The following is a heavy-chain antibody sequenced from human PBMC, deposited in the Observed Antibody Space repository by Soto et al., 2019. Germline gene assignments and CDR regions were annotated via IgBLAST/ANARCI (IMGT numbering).Heavy chain of an antibody. V-gene: IGHV3-74*01. CDR1: GFTFSSYW. CDR3: ARIRRAAAGNHDAFDI. J-gene: IGHJ3*02. Sequence: PGGSLGLSCAACGFTFSSYWMHWVRQAPGKGLVWVSRINSDGSSTSYADSVKGRFTISRDNAKNTLYLQMNSLRAEDTAVYYCARIRRAAAGNHDAFDIWGQGTMVTVSS. CDR2: INSDGSST. D-gene: IGHD6-13*01.